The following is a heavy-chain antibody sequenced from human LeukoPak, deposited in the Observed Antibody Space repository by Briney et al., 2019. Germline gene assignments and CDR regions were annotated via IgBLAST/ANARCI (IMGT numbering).Heavy chain of an antibody. CDR3: ARVRGFGELFFDY. J-gene: IGHJ4*02. D-gene: IGHD3-10*01. CDR1: GGPISSYY. CDR2: IHYSGST. V-gene: IGHV4-59*08. Sequence: SETLSLTCTVSGGPISSYYWSWIRQPPGKGLEWIGYIHYSGSTYYNPSLKSRITISVDTSKNQFSLKLSSVTAADTAVYYCARVRGFGELFFDYWGQGTLVTVSS.